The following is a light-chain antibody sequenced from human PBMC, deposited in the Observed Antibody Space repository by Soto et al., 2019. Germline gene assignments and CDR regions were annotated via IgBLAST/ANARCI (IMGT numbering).Light chain of an antibody. V-gene: IGKV3-15*01. Sequence: ESVLTHSPGTLSLSPGERATLSCGASQSVGSTYLAWYQQKPGQAPSLLISAASSRATGVPARFSGSGSGTEFTLTISSLQSEDFALYYCQQYHNCPWAFGHGTKVDIK. CDR1: QSVGSTY. J-gene: IGKJ1*01. CDR3: QQYHNCPWA. CDR2: AAS.